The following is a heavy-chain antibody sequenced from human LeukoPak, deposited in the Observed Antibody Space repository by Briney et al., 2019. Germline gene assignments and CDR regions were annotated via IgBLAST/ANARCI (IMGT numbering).Heavy chain of an antibody. CDR2: INPNSGGT. CDR1: GYTFTGYY. J-gene: IGHJ6*03. D-gene: IGHD3-16*02. V-gene: IGHV1-2*02. Sequence: ASVKVSCKASGYTFTGYYMHWVRQAPGQGLEWMGWINPNSGGTNYAQKFQGRVTMTRDTSISTAYMELSRLRSDNTAVYYCARDPLHYDYVWGSYRYGPYYYMDVWGKGTTVTVSS. CDR3: ARDPLHYDYVWGSYRYGPYYYMDV.